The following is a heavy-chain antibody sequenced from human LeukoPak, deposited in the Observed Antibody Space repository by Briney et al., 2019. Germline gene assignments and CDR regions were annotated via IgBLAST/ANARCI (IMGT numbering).Heavy chain of an antibody. D-gene: IGHD2-8*01. J-gene: IGHJ6*03. Sequence: ASAKVSCKASGYTFTSYDINWVRQAPGQGLEWMGWISAYNGNTNYAQKLQGRVTMTTDTSTSTAYMELSSLRSEDTAVYYCAGGNGAYYYYYMDVWGKGTTVTVSS. CDR2: ISAYNGNT. CDR1: GYTFTSYD. V-gene: IGHV1-18*01. CDR3: AGGNGAYYYYYMDV.